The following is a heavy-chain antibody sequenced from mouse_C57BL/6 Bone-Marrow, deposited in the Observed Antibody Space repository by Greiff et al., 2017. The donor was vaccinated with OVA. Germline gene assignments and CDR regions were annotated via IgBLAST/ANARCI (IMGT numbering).Heavy chain of an antibody. D-gene: IGHD1-1*01. J-gene: IGHJ3*01. CDR2: IWRGGST. V-gene: IGHV2-5*01. CDR3: AKSYSLAY. CDR1: GFSLTSYG. Sequence: VQLQQSGPGLVQPSQSLSIPCTVSGFSLTSYGVHWVRQSPGKGLEWLGVIWRGGSTDYNAAFMSRLSITKDNSKGQVFFKINSRQADDTAIYYCAKSYSLAYWGQGTLVTVSA.